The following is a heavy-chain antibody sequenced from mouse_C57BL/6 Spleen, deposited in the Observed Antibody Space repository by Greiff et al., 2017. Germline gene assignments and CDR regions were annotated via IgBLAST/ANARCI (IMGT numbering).Heavy chain of an antibody. CDR3: ARVGDYDGAWFAY. V-gene: IGHV5-4*03. CDR2: ISDGGSYT. CDR1: GFTFSSYA. D-gene: IGHD2-4*01. J-gene: IGHJ3*01. Sequence: EVKVVESGGGLVKPGGSLKLSCAASGFTFSSYAMSWVRQTPDKRLEWVATISDGGSYTYYPDNVKGRFTISRDNAKNNLYLQMSHLKSEDTAMYYGARVGDYDGAWFAYWGQGTLVTVSA.